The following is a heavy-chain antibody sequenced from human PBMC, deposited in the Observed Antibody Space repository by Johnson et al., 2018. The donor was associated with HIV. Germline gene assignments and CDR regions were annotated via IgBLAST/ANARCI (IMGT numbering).Heavy chain of an antibody. D-gene: IGHD6-13*01. J-gene: IGHJ3*02. CDR2: ISFDGTSK. CDR1: GITFSSYA. V-gene: IGHV3-30*19. CDR3: ARKVLGAAWVDVFDI. Sequence: QVQVVESGGGLVQPGGSLRLSCAASGITFSSYAMQWVRQAPGKGLEWVAFISFDGTSKYYADSVKGRFTISRDNSKNTLYLQMNSLRAEDTAVYYCARKVLGAAWVDVFDIWGQGTMVTVSS.